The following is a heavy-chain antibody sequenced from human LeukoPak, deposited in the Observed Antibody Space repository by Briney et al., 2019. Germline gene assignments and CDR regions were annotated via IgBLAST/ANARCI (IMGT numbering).Heavy chain of an antibody. J-gene: IGHJ4*02. D-gene: IGHD3-9*01. CDR1: GFTLSSYA. CDR3: ARDGVLRHFAWLFVD. V-gene: IGHV3-30-3*01. Sequence: PGMSVRLSCAASGFTLSSYAMHWVRQAPGKGLEWVAVISYDGSNKYYADSVKGRFTISRDNSKNTLYLQMNSLRAEDTAVYYCARDGVLRHFAWLFVDWGEGTLVTVSS. CDR2: ISYDGSNK.